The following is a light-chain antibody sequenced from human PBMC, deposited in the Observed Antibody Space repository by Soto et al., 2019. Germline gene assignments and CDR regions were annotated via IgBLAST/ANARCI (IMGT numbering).Light chain of an antibody. CDR2: GTS. V-gene: IGKV3-20*01. CDR1: QSVKSSY. Sequence: EIVLTQSPGTVSLSPGERATLPCRASQSVKSSYLAWYQHKPGQAPRLLIYGTSSRATGIPDRFSGSGSGTDFTLTISRLEPEDFAVYYCQQYGSSITFGQGTRLEIK. J-gene: IGKJ5*01. CDR3: QQYGSSIT.